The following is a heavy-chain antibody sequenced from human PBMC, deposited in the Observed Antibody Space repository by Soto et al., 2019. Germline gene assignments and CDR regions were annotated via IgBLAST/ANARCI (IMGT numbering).Heavy chain of an antibody. Sequence: SETLSLTCTVSGGSVSSGSYYWIWIRQPPGKGLEWIGYSYYSGSTNYNPSLKSRVTISVDTSKNQFSLKLSSVTAADTAVYYCARGSEPGIAAAATFDYWGQGTLVTVSS. CDR1: GGSVSSGSYY. D-gene: IGHD6-13*01. CDR3: ARGSEPGIAAAATFDY. CDR2: SYYSGST. V-gene: IGHV4-61*01. J-gene: IGHJ4*02.